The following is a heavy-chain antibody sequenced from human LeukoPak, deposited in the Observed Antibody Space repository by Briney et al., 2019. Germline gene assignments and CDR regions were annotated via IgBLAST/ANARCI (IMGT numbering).Heavy chain of an antibody. CDR1: GGSISGTNC. CDR2: ISHSGTT. CDR3: ARAGTTMVRGVISLFDY. D-gene: IGHD3-10*01. Sequence: SGTLSLTCAVSGGSISGTNCWSWVRQPPGKGLEWIGEISHSGTTNYNPSLKSRLTMSIDKSKNQFSLRLTSVTAADTAVYYCARAGTTMVRGVISLFDYWGQGTLVTVSS. V-gene: IGHV4-4*02. J-gene: IGHJ4*02.